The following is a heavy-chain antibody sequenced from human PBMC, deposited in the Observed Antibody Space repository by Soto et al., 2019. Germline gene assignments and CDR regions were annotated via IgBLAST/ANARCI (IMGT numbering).Heavy chain of an antibody. D-gene: IGHD2-2*01. J-gene: IGHJ6*03. CDR3: ARSIVVVPAEFMDV. CDR1: GFTFSSYS. Sequence: GVSLRLSCAASGFTFSSYSMNWVRQAPGKGLEWVSYISSSSSTIYYADSVKGRFTISRDNAKNSLYLQMNSLRAEDTAVYYCARSIVVVPAEFMDVWGKGTTVTVSS. CDR2: ISSSSSTI. V-gene: IGHV3-48*01.